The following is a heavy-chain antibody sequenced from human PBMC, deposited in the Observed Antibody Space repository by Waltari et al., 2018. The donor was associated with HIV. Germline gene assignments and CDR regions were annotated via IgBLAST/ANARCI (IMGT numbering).Heavy chain of an antibody. CDR2: ISDSGST. CDR1: GVSITSNVHY. CDR3: ARGAYSGSYGPHFFDY. J-gene: IGHJ4*03. D-gene: IGHD1-26*01. V-gene: IGHV4-39*07. Sequence: DPRLVKPSETLSLICSVSGVSITSNVHYWGWIRQPPGKGLEWIGSISDSGSTSYSPSLMSRVIISLDTSKNQFSLNLNSMTAADTAIYDCARGAYSGSYGPHFFDYWGHGTLVTVSS.